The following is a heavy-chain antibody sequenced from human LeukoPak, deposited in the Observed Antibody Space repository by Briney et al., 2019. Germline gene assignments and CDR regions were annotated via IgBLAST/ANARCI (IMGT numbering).Heavy chain of an antibody. J-gene: IGHJ4*02. D-gene: IGHD3-3*01. Sequence: GGSLRLSCAAFGFTFSSYAMSWVRQAPGKGLEWVSAISGSGGSTYYADSVKGRFTISRDNSKNTLYLQMNSLRAEDTAVYYCAVYDFWSGYSDYWGQGTLVTVSS. CDR1: GFTFSSYA. V-gene: IGHV3-23*01. CDR2: ISGSGGST. CDR3: AVYDFWSGYSDY.